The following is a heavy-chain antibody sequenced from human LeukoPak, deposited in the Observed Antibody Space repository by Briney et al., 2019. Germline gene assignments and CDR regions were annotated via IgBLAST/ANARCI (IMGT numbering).Heavy chain of an antibody. CDR1: GFTFGNYA. J-gene: IGHJ5*02. CDR2: LSSSGGNP. CDR3: AKCARTPEGGSGWCNWFDT. D-gene: IGHD3-3*01. V-gene: IGHV3-23*01. Sequence: GGSLRLSCAAPGFTFGNYAMNWVRQAPGKGLERVSSLSSSGGNPNYADSVKGRFTISRDNSKNTLFLQMNSLRAEDTALYSCAKCARTPEGGSGWCNWFDTWGQGTQVTVSS.